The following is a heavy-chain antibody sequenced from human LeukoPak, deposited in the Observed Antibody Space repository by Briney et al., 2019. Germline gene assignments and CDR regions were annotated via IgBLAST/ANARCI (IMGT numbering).Heavy chain of an antibody. D-gene: IGHD1-26*01. CDR1: GFTFSSYW. J-gene: IGHJ4*02. V-gene: IGHV3-7*04. Sequence: GGSLRLSCAASGFTFSSYWMSWVRQAPGKGLEWVANIKQDGSEKYYVDSVKGRFTISRDNPRNTLYLQMNSLRAEDTAMYHCAKEWELTYWGQGTLVTVSS. CDR2: IKQDGSEK. CDR3: AKEWELTY.